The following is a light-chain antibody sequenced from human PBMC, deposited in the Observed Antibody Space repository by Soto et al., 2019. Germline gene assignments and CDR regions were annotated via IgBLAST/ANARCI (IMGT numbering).Light chain of an antibody. CDR3: QSYDSSLSGSV. J-gene: IGLJ3*02. Sequence: QAVVTQPPSVSGAPGQTVTISCTGSSSNIGAGYDVSWYQQLPGTAPKLLIFGDTNRPSGVPDRFSGSHSGASASLAISGLQAEDEGDYYCQSYDSSLSGSVFGGGTKVTVL. CDR1: SSNIGAGYD. V-gene: IGLV1-40*01. CDR2: GDT.